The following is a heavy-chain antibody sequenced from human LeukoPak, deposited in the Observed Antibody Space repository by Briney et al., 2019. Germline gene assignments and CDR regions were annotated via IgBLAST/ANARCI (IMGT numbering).Heavy chain of an antibody. CDR3: AKHRFESGGYHSTD. J-gene: IGHJ4*02. V-gene: IGHV3-23*01. Sequence: GGTLRLSCAASGFTFSSYAMSWVRQAPGKGLAWVSTISGGSGSTYCADSVKGRFTISRDNSKNTLYLQMNSLRDEDTAVYYCAKHRFESGGYHSTDWGQGTLVTVSS. CDR2: ISGGSGST. D-gene: IGHD3-22*01. CDR1: GFTFSSYA.